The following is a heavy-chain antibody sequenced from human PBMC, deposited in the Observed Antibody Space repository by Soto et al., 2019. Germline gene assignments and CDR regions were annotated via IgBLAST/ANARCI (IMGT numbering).Heavy chain of an antibody. V-gene: IGHV1-3*01. J-gene: IGHJ5*02. CDR1: GYTFTSYA. D-gene: IGHD6-13*01. CDR2: INAGNGNT. CDR3: ARAPYGAAAGTGWFDP. Sequence: QVQLVQSGAEVKKPGASVKVSCKASGYTFTSYAMHWVRQAPGQRLEWMVWINAGNGNTKYSQKFQGRVTITRDTSASTAYMELSSLRSEDTAVYYCARAPYGAAAGTGWFDPWGQGTLVTVSS.